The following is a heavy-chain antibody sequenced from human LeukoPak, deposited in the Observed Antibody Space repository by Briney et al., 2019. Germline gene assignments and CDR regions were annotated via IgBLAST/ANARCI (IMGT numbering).Heavy chain of an antibody. CDR2: IYYSGST. V-gene: IGHV4-39*01. Sequence: SETLSLTCTVSGGSLSSSSYYWGWLRQPPGKGLEWIGSIYYSGSTYYNPSLKSRVTISVDTSKNQFSLKLSSVTAADTAVYYCARHLSVGYCSSTSCYEAFNWFDPWGQGTLVTVSS. CDR1: GGSLSSSSYY. J-gene: IGHJ5*02. CDR3: ARHLSVGYCSSTSCYEAFNWFDP. D-gene: IGHD2-2*01.